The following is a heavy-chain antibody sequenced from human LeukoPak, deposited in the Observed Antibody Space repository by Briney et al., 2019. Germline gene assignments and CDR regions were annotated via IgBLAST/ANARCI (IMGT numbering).Heavy chain of an antibody. CDR1: GSSVISKSVT. CDR3: ARERYYFDY. CDR2: IYYRSKWNN. Sequence: SQTLSLTCAISGSSVISKSVTWNWIRQTPSKGLELPGRIYYRSKWNNENAESVRSRITINPDTSKKQFSLQLDSVTPEDTAVYYCARERYYFDYWGQGTPVTVSS. V-gene: IGHV6-1*01. J-gene: IGHJ4*02.